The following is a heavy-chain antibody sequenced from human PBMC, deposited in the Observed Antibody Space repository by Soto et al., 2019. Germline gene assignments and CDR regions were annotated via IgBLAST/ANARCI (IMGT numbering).Heavy chain of an antibody. CDR1: GFTFTNYA. D-gene: IGHD3-3*01. Sequence: ASVKVSCKTSGFTFTNYAINWVRQAPGQGLQWMGWISAYSGDTKYAQRFQDRLTVTTAPSTTTAYMELRSLRSDDTAVYYCARDGRAFSIFGETMDVWGKGTTVTVSS. J-gene: IGHJ6*04. CDR2: ISAYSGDT. CDR3: ARDGRAFSIFGETMDV. V-gene: IGHV1-18*01.